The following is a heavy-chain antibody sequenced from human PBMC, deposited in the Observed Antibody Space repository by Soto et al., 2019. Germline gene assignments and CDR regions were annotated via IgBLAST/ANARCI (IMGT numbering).Heavy chain of an antibody. V-gene: IGHV3-23*01. Sequence: EVQLLESGGGLVQPGGSLRLSCTASGFTFSNYAMSWVRQAPGKGLEWVSTISGSGGGTYYADSVKGRFTISRDNSKSTLYLQMNSLRAEDTAVYYCAKGSVAGNRGYFDYWGQGTLVTVSS. CDR2: ISGSGGGT. CDR1: GFTFSNYA. CDR3: AKGSVAGNRGYFDY. J-gene: IGHJ4*02. D-gene: IGHD6-19*01.